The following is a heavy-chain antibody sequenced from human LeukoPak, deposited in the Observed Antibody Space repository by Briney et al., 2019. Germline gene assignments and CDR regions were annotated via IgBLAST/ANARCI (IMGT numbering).Heavy chain of an antibody. V-gene: IGHV3-21*01. J-gene: IGHJ6*03. CDR2: ISSSSSYI. Sequence: PGGSLRLSXAASGFTFSSYSMNWVRQAPGKGLEWLSSISSSSSYIYYADSVKGRFTISRDNAKNSLYLQMNSLRAEDTAVYYCARDRVTIFGVVIINDYYYYMDVWGKGTTVTVSS. CDR1: GFTFSSYS. D-gene: IGHD3-3*01. CDR3: ARDRVTIFGVVIINDYYYYMDV.